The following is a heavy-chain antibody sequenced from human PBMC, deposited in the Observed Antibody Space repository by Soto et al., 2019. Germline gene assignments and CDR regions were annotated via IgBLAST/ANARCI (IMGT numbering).Heavy chain of an antibody. Sequence: GGSLRLSCAASGFTFSSYAMSWVRQAPGKGLEWVSAISGSGGSTYYADSVKGRFTISRDNSKNTLYLQMNSLRAEDTAVYYCAKDPYYGDYRYYYYMDVWGKGTTVTVSS. D-gene: IGHD4-17*01. V-gene: IGHV3-23*01. CDR3: AKDPYYGDYRYYYYMDV. CDR1: GFTFSSYA. J-gene: IGHJ6*03. CDR2: ISGSGGST.